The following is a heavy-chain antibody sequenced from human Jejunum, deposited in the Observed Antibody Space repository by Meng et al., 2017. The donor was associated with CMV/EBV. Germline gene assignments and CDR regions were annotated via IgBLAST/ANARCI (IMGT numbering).Heavy chain of an antibody. Sequence: FDNYGISWVRQAPGQGLEWMGWIDTNNGNTDSAQKFKGRLTMTSDTYTTTAYMELRSLRSDDTAVYYCTIDRRSRHSGDYYYFDYWGQGALVTVS. CDR2: IDTNNGNT. J-gene: IGHJ4*02. CDR3: TIDRRSRHSGDYYYFDY. V-gene: IGHV1-18*01. CDR1: FDNYG. D-gene: IGHD1-26*01.